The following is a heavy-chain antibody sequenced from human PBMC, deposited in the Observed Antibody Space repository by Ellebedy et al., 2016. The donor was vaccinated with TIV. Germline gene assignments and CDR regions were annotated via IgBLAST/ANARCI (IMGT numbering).Heavy chain of an antibody. CDR3: ARDGAYCSSTSCYYHGMDV. D-gene: IGHD2-2*01. V-gene: IGHV3-74*01. J-gene: IGHJ6*02. CDR1: GFTFSSYW. CDR2: INSDGSST. Sequence: GESLKISXAASGFTFSSYWMHWVRQAPGKGLVWVSRINSDGSSTSYADSVKGRFTISRDNAKNTLYLQMNSLRAEDTAVYYCARDGAYCSSTSCYYHGMDVWGQGTTVTVSS.